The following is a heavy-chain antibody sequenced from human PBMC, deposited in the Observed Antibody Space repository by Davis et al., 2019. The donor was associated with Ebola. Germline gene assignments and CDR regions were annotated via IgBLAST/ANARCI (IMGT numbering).Heavy chain of an antibody. J-gene: IGHJ6*02. CDR1: GGSISSSSYY. D-gene: IGHD3-10*01. CDR3: ATLWFGTDYYYYGMDV. CDR2: IYYSGST. V-gene: IGHV4-39*01. Sequence: GSLRLSCAVSGGSISSSSYYWGWIRQPPGKGLEWIGSIYYSGSTYYNPSAKSRVTISVDTSKNQLSLKLSSVTAADTAVYYCATLWFGTDYYYYGMDVWGQGTTVTVSS.